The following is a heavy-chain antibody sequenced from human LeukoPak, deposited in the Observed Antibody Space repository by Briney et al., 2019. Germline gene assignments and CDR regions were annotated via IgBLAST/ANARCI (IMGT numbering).Heavy chain of an antibody. CDR1: GGSISSSSYY. CDR2: INHSGST. J-gene: IGHJ6*03. Sequence: PSETLSLTCTVSGGSISSSSYYWSWIRQPPGKGLEWIGEINHSGSTNYNPSLKSRVTISVDTSKNQFSLKLSSVTAADTAVYYCARGGSYDFWSGYYSRRSRGYYYYMDVWGKGTTVTVSS. CDR3: ARGGSYDFWSGYYSRRSRGYYYYMDV. V-gene: IGHV4-39*07. D-gene: IGHD3-3*01.